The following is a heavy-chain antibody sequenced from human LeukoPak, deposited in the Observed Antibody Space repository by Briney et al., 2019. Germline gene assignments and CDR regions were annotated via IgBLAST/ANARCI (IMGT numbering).Heavy chain of an antibody. D-gene: IGHD3-10*01. Sequence: GGSLRLSCAASGFTFSSYAMSWVRQGPGKGLEWVSGISGNGASTYYADSVKGRFTISRDNSKNTLYLQVNSLRAEDTAVYFCANRVASGSTGGYFQHWGQGTLVTVSS. V-gene: IGHV3-23*01. CDR2: ISGNGAST. J-gene: IGHJ1*01. CDR1: GFTFSSYA. CDR3: ANRVASGSTGGYFQH.